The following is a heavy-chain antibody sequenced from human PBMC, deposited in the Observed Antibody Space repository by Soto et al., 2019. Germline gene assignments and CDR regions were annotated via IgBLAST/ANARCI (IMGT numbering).Heavy chain of an antibody. D-gene: IGHD6-13*01. CDR2: INPSGGST. CDR3: ARDTIAAAGESYYYYGMDV. J-gene: IGHJ6*02. V-gene: IGHV1-46*01. Sequence: QVQLVQSGAEVKKPGASVKVSCKASGYTFTSYYMHWVRQAPGQGLEWMGIINPSGGSTSYAQKFQGRVTMTRDTSTSTVYMELSSLRSEDTAVYYCARDTIAAAGESYYYYGMDVWGQGTTVTVSS. CDR1: GYTFTSYY.